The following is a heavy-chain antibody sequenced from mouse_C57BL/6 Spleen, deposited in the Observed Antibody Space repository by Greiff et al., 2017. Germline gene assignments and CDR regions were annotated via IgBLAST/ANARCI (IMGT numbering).Heavy chain of an antibody. CDR1: GYAFRSSW. D-gene: IGHD4-1*01. CDR3: ATNWDGVFDY. V-gene: IGHV1-82*01. J-gene: IGHJ2*01. Sequence: VKLQQSGPELVKPGASVKISCKASGYAFRSSWMNWVKQRPGKGLEWIGRIYPGDGDTNYNGKFKGKATLTADKSSSTAYMQLSSLTSEDSAVYFCATNWDGVFDYWGQGTTLTVSS. CDR2: IYPGDGDT.